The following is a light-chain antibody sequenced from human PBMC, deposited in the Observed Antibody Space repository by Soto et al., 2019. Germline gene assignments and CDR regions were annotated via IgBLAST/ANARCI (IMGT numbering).Light chain of an antibody. V-gene: IGKV3-15*01. CDR1: QSVSTN. J-gene: IGKJ1*01. Sequence: EIVMTQSPATLSVSPGERATLSCRASQSVSTNLAWYQQKPGQAPRLLIYGASTRATGFPARFSGSGSGTEVALAISSLQTEDFAVYYCQKYNNWPRTFGEGIKVDVK. CDR2: GAS. CDR3: QKYNNWPRT.